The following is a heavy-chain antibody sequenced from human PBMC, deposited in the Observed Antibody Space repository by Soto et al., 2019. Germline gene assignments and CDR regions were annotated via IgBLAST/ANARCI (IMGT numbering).Heavy chain of an antibody. J-gene: IGHJ3*01. V-gene: IGHV4-4*02. CDR1: SGSISSTNW. CDR2: IYHSGSI. Sequence: QVQLQESGPGLVKPSGTLSLTCAVSSGSISSTNWWSWVRQSPGKGLEWIGEIYHSGSINYNPSRKSRVTMSVDKSKNQFSLKLSSVTAADTAVYYCARDCSSSSCYVRAFDVWGQGTMVTVSS. CDR3: ARDCSSSSCYVRAFDV. D-gene: IGHD2-2*01.